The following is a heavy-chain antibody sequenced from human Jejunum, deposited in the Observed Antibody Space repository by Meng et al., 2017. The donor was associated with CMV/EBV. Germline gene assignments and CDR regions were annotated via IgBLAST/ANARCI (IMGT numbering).Heavy chain of an antibody. Sequence: FTFNKYWMSWVRQAPGKGLEWVANINQDGGEKYYVDSVMGRFTISRDNAKNSLYLQMNSLRAEDTAFYYCARIYDYGGAHYGMDVWGQGTTVTVSS. D-gene: IGHD4/OR15-4a*01. CDR3: ARIYDYGGAHYGMDV. CDR2: INQDGGEK. CDR1: FTFNKYW. J-gene: IGHJ6*02. V-gene: IGHV3-7*01.